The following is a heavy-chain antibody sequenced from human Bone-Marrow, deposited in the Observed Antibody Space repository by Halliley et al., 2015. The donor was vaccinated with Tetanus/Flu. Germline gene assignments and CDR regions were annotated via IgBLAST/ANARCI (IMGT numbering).Heavy chain of an antibody. CDR3: ARASSPAYSRTWAFLYFDL. CDR2: SSNSYT. V-gene: IGHV3-11*05. J-gene: IGHJ2*01. Sequence: SSNSYTNSADSVQGRFTMSRDDAKNSLYLRMDSLRVEDTAVYYCARASSPAYSRTWAFLYFDLWGPGTLVTVSS. D-gene: IGHD6-13*01.